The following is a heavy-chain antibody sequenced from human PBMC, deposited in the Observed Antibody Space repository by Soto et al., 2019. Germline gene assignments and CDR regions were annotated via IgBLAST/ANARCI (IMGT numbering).Heavy chain of an antibody. CDR2: INHSGST. J-gene: IGHJ4*02. Sequence: SSETLSLTCAVYGGSFSGYYWSWIRQPPGKGLEWIGEINHSGSTNYNPSLKSRVTISVDTSKNQFSLKLSSVTAADTAVYYCARAPPGYSSGWYRSYYFDYWGQGTLVTVSS. CDR1: GGSFSGYY. D-gene: IGHD6-19*01. V-gene: IGHV4-34*01. CDR3: ARAPPGYSSGWYRSYYFDY.